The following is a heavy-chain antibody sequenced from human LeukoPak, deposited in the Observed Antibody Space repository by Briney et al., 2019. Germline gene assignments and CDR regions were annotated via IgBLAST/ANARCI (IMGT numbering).Heavy chain of an antibody. CDR1: GGSVSSGSYY. CDR3: ASFGYSSGWSIDY. Sequence: SETLSLICTVSGGSVSSGSYYWSWIRQPPGKGLEWIGYIYYSGSTNYNPSLKSRVTISVDTSKNQFSLKLSSVTAADTAVYYCASFGYSSGWSIDYWGQGSLVTVSS. D-gene: IGHD6-19*01. J-gene: IGHJ4*02. V-gene: IGHV4-61*01. CDR2: IYYSGST.